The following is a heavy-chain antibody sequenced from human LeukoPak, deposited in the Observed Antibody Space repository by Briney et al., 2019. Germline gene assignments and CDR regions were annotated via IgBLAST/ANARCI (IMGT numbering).Heavy chain of an antibody. J-gene: IGHJ4*02. V-gene: IGHV4-59*01. CDR2: IYYSGST. Sequence: SETLSLTCTVSGGSISSYYWSWIRQPPGKGLEWIGYIYYSGSTNYNPSLKSRVTISVDTSKNQFSLKLSSVTAADTAVYYCARGSGTFDYWGQGTLVTVSS. CDR3: ARGSGTFDY. D-gene: IGHD1-26*01. CDR1: GGSISSYY.